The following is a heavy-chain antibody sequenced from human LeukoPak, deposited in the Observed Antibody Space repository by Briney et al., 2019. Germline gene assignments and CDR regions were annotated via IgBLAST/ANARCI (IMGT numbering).Heavy chain of an antibody. J-gene: IGHJ6*02. D-gene: IGHD2-8*01. CDR3: ARDLTPTLGYCTNGVCRDYYYGMDV. Sequence: ASVKVSCKASGYTFTSYAMHWVRQAPGQRLEWMGWINAGNGNTKYSQKFQGRVTITRDTSASTAYMELRSLRSDDTAVYYCARDLTPTLGYCTNGVCRDYYYGMDVWGQGTTVTDSS. CDR2: INAGNGNT. CDR1: GYTFTSYA. V-gene: IGHV1-3*01.